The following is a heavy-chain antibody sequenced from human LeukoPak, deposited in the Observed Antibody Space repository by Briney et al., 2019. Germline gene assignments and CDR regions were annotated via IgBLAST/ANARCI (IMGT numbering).Heavy chain of an antibody. CDR2: INHSGSA. Sequence: SETLSLTCAVYGGSFSGYYWSWIRQPPGKGLEWIGEINHSGSANYNPSLKSRVTISVDMSKNQFSLKLSSVTAADTAVYYCARGSYCSGGSCSRATWFDPWGQGTLVTVSS. CDR1: GGSFSGYY. D-gene: IGHD2-15*01. J-gene: IGHJ5*02. CDR3: ARGSYCSGGSCSRATWFDP. V-gene: IGHV4-34*01.